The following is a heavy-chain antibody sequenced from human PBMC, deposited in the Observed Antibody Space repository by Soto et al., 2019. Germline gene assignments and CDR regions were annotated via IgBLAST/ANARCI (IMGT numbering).Heavy chain of an antibody. V-gene: IGHV4-59*11. Sequence: QVQLQGSGPGLVKPSETLSLTCTVSGGSISSHYLNWIRQPPGKGLEWIGYISNSGTTKFNPSLQSRVTISVDTSKNQFSLKLSSVTAADTAVYFCGRDPYFGVVGGWGQGTKVTVAS. CDR2: ISNSGTT. J-gene: IGHJ3*01. D-gene: IGHD3-3*01. CDR3: GRDPYFGVVGG. CDR1: GGSISSHY.